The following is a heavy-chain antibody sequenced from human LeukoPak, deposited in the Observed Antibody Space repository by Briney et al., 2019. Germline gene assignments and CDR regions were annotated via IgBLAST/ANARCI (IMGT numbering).Heavy chain of an antibody. Sequence: ASVKVSCMASGDTFTSYAITWVRPPPGQGLAWMGWISAYYWNTNYAQKDQGRVTMTTHTSTSTAYMELRSLRSDDTAVYNCARDLAGAYYCDYWGQGTLVTVSS. D-gene: IGHD6-19*01. CDR1: GDTFTSYA. CDR3: ARDLAGAYYCDY. CDR2: ISAYYWNT. J-gene: IGHJ4*02. V-gene: IGHV1-18*01.